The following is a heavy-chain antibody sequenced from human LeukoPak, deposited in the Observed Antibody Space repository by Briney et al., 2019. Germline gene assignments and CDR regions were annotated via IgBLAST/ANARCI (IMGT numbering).Heavy chain of an antibody. CDR1: GFTFSNYA. Sequence: GGSLRLSCAASGFTFSNYAMTWVRQAPGKGLEWVSIISGGGDKTYYADSVKGRFTISRDNSKNTLNLQMNSLRAEDTAVYYCAKDEMYCSTTSCYNIYWGQGSLVTVSS. CDR3: AKDEMYCSTTSCYNIY. J-gene: IGHJ4*02. V-gene: IGHV3-23*01. D-gene: IGHD2-2*02. CDR2: ISGGGDKT.